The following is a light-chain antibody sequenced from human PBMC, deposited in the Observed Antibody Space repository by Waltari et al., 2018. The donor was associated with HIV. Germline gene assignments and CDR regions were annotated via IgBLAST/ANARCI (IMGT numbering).Light chain of an antibody. CDR1: AGPVTSKNY. J-gene: IGLJ2*01. V-gene: IGLV7-46*01. CDR2: DST. CDR3: LLFFGATRI. Sequence: QAAVTQEPSMTVSPGGTIILTCGSSAGPVTSKNYAYWLQQTPGQAPPPLIFDSTKRHSWTPARFSGFLLGDKAVLTLSGALSEDEAFYYCLLFFGATRIFGGGTMVTV.